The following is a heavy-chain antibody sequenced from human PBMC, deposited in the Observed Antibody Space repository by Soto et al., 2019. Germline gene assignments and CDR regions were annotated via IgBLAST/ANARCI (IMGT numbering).Heavy chain of an antibody. CDR1: GGSIISNNW. V-gene: IGHV4-4*02. Sequence: QVQLQESGPGLVKPSGTLSLTCAVSGGSIISNNWWTWVRQSPGKGLEWIGQIYHSGGTNHNPALNSQITMSIDKSKNQFSLRLTSVTAADTAVYYCAEGVGAGVSGYWGQGTLVTVSS. D-gene: IGHD6-19*01. J-gene: IGHJ4*02. CDR3: AEGVGAGVSGY. CDR2: IYHSGGT.